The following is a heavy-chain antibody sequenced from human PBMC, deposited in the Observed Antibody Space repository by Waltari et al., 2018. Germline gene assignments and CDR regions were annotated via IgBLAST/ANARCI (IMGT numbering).Heavy chain of an antibody. V-gene: IGHV1-2*02. CDR2: VKPNSGGT. CDR3: ARDFRSSSSCDY. Sequence: QVQLVQSGAAVKKPGASVQVSCKASGYTFTGSYMHWVRQAPGQGLEWMGWVKPNSGGTNYAKKFQGRVTMTRDTSISTADMELSRLRSDGTAVYYCARDFRSSSSCDYWGQGTLVTVSS. CDR1: GYTFTGSY. J-gene: IGHJ4*02. D-gene: IGHD6-6*01.